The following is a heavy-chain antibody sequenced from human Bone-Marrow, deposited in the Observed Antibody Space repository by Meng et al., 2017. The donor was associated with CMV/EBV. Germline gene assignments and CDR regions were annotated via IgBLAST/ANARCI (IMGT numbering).Heavy chain of an antibody. J-gene: IGHJ6*02. CDR3: ARGELSFLTGYHPGYYGMDV. D-gene: IGHD1-26*01. CDR2: INPNSGGT. Sequence: ASVKVSCKASGYTFTGYYMHWVRQAPGQGLEWMGWINPNSGGTNYAQKFQGRVTMTRDTSISTAYMELSRLRSDDTAVYYCARGELSFLTGYHPGYYGMDVWGQGTTVTFSS. V-gene: IGHV1-2*02. CDR1: GYTFTGYY.